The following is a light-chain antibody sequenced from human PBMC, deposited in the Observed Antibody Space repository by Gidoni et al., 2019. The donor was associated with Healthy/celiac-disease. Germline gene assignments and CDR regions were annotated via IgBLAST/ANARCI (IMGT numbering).Light chain of an antibody. CDR1: QSISSY. Sequence: IQMTQSPSSLSASVGDRVTITCRASQSISSYLNWYQQKPGKAPKLLIYAASSLQSGVPSRFSGSGSGTDFTLTISSLQPEDFATYYCQQSYSTFTFXGXTKVEIK. CDR3: QQSYSTFT. V-gene: IGKV1-39*01. CDR2: AAS. J-gene: IGKJ4*01.